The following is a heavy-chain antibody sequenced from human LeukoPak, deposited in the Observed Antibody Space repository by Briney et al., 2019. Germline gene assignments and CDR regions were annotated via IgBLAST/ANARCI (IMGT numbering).Heavy chain of an antibody. Sequence: GGSLRLSCAASGFTFSTYTMYWVRHPPGKRLEWVSIIGSSGGGIHYADSVKGRFTISRDNSKSTLYLQMNSLRAEDTAVYHCAKTLRDLEWLTGELDVWGQGTAVTVSS. CDR3: AKTLRDLEWLTGELDV. D-gene: IGHD3-3*01. CDR2: IGSSGGGI. V-gene: IGHV3-23*01. J-gene: IGHJ6*02. CDR1: GFTFSTYT.